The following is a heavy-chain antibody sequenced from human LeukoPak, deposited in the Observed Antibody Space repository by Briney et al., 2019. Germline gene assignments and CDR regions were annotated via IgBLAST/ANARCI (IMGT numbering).Heavy chain of an antibody. D-gene: IGHD6-6*01. CDR3: ASYTSSSAHSN. CDR2: ISGGGAYT. CDR1: GLTFSTYG. V-gene: IGHV3-23*01. Sequence: PGGSLRLSCAASGLTFSTYGISWVRQAPGRGLEWVSAISGGGAYTYYTDSVKGRFTISGDYSKNTLYLQMNGLRAEDTAVYYCASYTSSSAHSNWGQGTLVTVSS. J-gene: IGHJ4*02.